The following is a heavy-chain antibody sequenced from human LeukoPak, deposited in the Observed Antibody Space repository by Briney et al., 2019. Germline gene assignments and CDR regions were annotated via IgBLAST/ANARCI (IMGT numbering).Heavy chain of an antibody. Sequence: PGGSLRLSCAASGFTFSSYWMSWVRQAPGKGLEWVANIKQDGSEKYYVDSVKGRFTISRDNAKNSLYLQMNSLRAEDTAVYYCARRGTTVAKWYYFDYWGQGTLVTVSS. CDR3: ARRGTTVAKWYYFDY. D-gene: IGHD4-23*01. J-gene: IGHJ4*02. V-gene: IGHV3-7*01. CDR2: IKQDGSEK. CDR1: GFTFSSYW.